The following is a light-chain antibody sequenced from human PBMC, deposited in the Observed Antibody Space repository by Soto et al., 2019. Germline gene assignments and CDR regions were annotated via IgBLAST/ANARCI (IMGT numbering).Light chain of an antibody. CDR2: EAS. J-gene: IGKJ1*01. V-gene: IGKV1-5*03. CDR3: QQYNGYWT. Sequence: DIQMTQSPSTLSASVGDRVTITCRASQSISDSLAWYQQKPGKAPKLLIYEASSLKSGVPSRFSGSRSGTEYTLTSSSRQLDDFATYCCQQYNGYWTFGQGTKVEIK. CDR1: QSISDS.